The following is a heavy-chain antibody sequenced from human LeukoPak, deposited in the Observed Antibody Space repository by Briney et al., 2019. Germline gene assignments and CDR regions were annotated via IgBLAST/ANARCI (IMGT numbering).Heavy chain of an antibody. Sequence: KPSETLSLTWTVSGXSLNNYHWSWIPQPPGKGLEWVGYIHYSGSTNYNPSLKSRVTISVDTSKNQFSLKLSSVTAADTAVYYWARGIMMVGPWGQGTLVTVSS. CDR1: GXSLNNYH. J-gene: IGHJ5*02. D-gene: IGHD3-16*01. V-gene: IGHV4-59*01. CDR3: ARGIMMVGP. CDR2: IHYSGST.